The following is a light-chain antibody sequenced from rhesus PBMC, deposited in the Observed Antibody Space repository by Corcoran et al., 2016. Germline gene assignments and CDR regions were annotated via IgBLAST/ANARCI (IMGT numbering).Light chain of an antibody. CDR3: GAWDDSLNAYV. Sequence: QSVLPQPPSASEAAKKSVTISCSGRRSNIETNSVSWYQQIPRTTPKLLIYYNHRRASGVSDRFSGSQSGTSASLTISGLQTEDEAADYCGAWDDSLNAYVFGAGTRLTVL. CDR1: RSNIETNS. V-gene: IGLV1-60*01. J-gene: IGLJ1*01. CDR2: YNH.